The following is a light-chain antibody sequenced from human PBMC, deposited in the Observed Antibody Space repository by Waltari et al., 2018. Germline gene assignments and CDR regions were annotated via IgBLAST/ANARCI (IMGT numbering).Light chain of an antibody. CDR2: WAS. CDR1: RSVLYRANSNNY. J-gene: IGKJ1*01. Sequence: DIVMTQSPASLSVSLGERATINCKSSRSVLYRANSNNYLAWYQQKLGLPPKLLIYWASTRESGVPGRFSGSGSGTNFTLTVSSLQAGDVAVYYCQQYYDTPWTFGQGTKVEIK. CDR3: QQYYDTPWT. V-gene: IGKV4-1*01.